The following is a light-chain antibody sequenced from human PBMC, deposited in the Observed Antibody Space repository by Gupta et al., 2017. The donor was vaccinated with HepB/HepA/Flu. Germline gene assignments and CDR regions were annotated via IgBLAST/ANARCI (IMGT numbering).Light chain of an antibody. CDR2: YVN. CDR3: SSYIYSNTLSYS. Sequence: QSALTQPASVSGSLGQSITISCTGTNRDVGGHNYVSWYQHHPGQVPKLIIYYVNDRPSGISNRFSGSKSGNTASLTISGRQAEDEADYYCSSYIYSNTLSYSFGTGTKVSVL. J-gene: IGLJ1*01. CDR1: NRDVGGHNY. V-gene: IGLV2-14*03.